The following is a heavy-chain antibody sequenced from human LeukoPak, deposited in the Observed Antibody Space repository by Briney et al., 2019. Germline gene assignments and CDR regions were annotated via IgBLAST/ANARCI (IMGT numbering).Heavy chain of an antibody. J-gene: IGHJ4*02. Sequence: GGSLRLSCAASGFTFSSYSMNWVRQAPGKGLEWVSSISSSSSYIYYADSVKGRFTISRDNFKNTLYLQMNSLRAEDTAVYYCAKMEGATSYFDYWGQGTLVTVSS. V-gene: IGHV3-21*01. CDR1: GFTFSSYS. CDR3: AKMEGATSYFDY. CDR2: ISSSSSYI. D-gene: IGHD1-26*01.